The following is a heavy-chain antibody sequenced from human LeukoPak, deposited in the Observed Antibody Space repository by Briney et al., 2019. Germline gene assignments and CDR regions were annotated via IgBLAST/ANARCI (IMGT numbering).Heavy chain of an antibody. CDR2: MFYSGST. J-gene: IGHJ4*02. V-gene: IGHV4-31*03. Sequence: SETLSLTCTVSGGSISSDGYYWSWVRQPPGKGLEWIGHMFYSGSTYYSPSLMSRITISLDTSKNQFSLKLSSVTAADTAVYYCARFYFSDSSGHYYFDYWGQGILVTVSS. CDR3: ARFYFSDSSGHYYFDY. CDR1: GGSISSDGYY. D-gene: IGHD3-22*01.